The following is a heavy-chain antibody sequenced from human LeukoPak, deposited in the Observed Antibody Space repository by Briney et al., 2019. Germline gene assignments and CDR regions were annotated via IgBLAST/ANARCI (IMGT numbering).Heavy chain of an antibody. J-gene: IGHJ4*02. CDR3: ARGGSSGWYGRGFFDY. D-gene: IGHD6-19*01. CDR2: IYYGGSA. Sequence: PSETLSLTYTVSGGSMSRYYWSWIRQSPGKGLEWIGNIYYGGSAHYNPSLKGRVTISVDESKNQFSLNLTSVTAADTAIYYCARGGSSGWYGRGFFDYWGQGTLVTVSS. V-gene: IGHV4-59*12. CDR1: GGSMSRYY.